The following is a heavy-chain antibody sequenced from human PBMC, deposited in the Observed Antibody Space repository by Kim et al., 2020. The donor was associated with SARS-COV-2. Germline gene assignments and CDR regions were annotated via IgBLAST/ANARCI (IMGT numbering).Heavy chain of an antibody. Sequence: GGSLRLSCAASGFTFDDYAMHWVRQAPGKGLEWVSGISWNSGSIGYADSVKGRFTISRDNAKNSLFLQMNSLRAEDTALYYCAKATGVRYFYYYMDVWGKGTTVTVSS. CDR1: GFTFDDYA. CDR2: ISWNSGSI. J-gene: IGHJ6*03. V-gene: IGHV3-9*01. D-gene: IGHD3-10*01. CDR3: AKATGVRYFYYYMDV.